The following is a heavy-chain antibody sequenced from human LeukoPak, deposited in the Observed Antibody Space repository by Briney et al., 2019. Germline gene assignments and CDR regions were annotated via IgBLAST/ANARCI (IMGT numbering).Heavy chain of an antibody. V-gene: IGHV3-23*01. D-gene: IGHD2-15*01. J-gene: IGHJ4*02. CDR1: GVTFRSYA. CDR2: IGSSGGST. CDR3: ARDGRSCSGGSCYWGYYFDH. Sequence: GGSLRLSCVASGVTFRSYAMTWVRQAPGKGLEWVSTIGSSGGSTYYADSVQGRFTISRDNSKNTLYLQMNSLRTEDTAVYYCARDGRSCSGGSCYWGYYFDHWGQGTLVTVSS.